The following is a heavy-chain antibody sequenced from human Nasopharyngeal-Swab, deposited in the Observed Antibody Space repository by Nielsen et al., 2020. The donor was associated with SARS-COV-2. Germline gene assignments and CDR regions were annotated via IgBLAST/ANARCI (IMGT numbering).Heavy chain of an antibody. J-gene: IGHJ4*02. CDR2: VVYSGHT. D-gene: IGHD1-1*01. V-gene: IGHV4-61*01. CDR1: GGSVISDIYS. Sequence: SETLSLTCTVSGGSVISDIYSCRSRRQPPRKGRDVIGYVVYSGHTNYNPSLTSRVTISLDTSKDQFSLKLNSVTAADTAMYFCERTTTTTPFDSWGQGTLVAVAS. CDR3: ERTTTTTPFDS.